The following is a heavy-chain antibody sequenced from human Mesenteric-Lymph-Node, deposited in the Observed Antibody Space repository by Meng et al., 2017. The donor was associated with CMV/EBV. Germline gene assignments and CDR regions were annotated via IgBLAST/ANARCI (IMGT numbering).Heavy chain of an antibody. V-gene: IGHV3-21*01. J-gene: IGHJ4*02. CDR2: ISSSSSYI. CDR3: AREGIAAAGTLDY. CDR1: GFTFSSYS. D-gene: IGHD6-13*01. Sequence: AASGFTFSSYSMNWVRQAPGKGLEWVSSISSSSSYIYYADSVKGRFTISRDNAKNSLYLQMNSLRAEDTAVYYCAREGIAAAGTLDYWGQGTLVTVSS.